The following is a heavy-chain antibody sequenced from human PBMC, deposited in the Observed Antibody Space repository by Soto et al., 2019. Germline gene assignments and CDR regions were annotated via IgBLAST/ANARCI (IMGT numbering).Heavy chain of an antibody. J-gene: IGHJ5*02. CDR2: VSSTGST. Sequence: PSETLSLTCTVSGGSISNYYWSWIRQPAEKRLEWIGRVSSTGSTYYNPPLKSRVTISVDTSKNQFSLNLTSVTAADTAVYYCARDVPAAGTDWFDPWGQGTLVTVSS. D-gene: IGHD6-13*01. V-gene: IGHV4-4*07. CDR1: GGSISNYY. CDR3: ARDVPAAGTDWFDP.